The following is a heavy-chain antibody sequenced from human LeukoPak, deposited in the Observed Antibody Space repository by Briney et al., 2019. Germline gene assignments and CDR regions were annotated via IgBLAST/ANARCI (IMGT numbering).Heavy chain of an antibody. CDR3: AKAFRSPAA. V-gene: IGHV3-30*18. CDR1: GFTFSSYV. Sequence: GGSLRLSCAASGFTFSSYVMHWVRQAPGKGLEWVAVISYDGSNKYYADSVKGRFTISRDNSKNTLYLQMNSLRAEDTAVYYCAKAFRSPAAWGQGTLVTVSS. D-gene: IGHD2-2*01. J-gene: IGHJ4*02. CDR2: ISYDGSNK.